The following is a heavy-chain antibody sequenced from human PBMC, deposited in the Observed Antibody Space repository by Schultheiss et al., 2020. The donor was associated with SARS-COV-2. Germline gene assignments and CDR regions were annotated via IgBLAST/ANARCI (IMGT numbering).Heavy chain of an antibody. CDR2: IDWDDEK. V-gene: IGHV2-5*02. J-gene: IGHJ6*02. CDR1: GFSLSTSGVG. Sequence: SGPTLVKPTQTLPLTCTFSGFSLSTSGVGVGWIRQPPGKALEWLARIDWDDEKRFSPSLKSRLTITKDTSKNQVVLTMTNMDPVDTATYYCARDYSNRNYYYYGMDVWGQGTTVTVSS. CDR3: ARDYSNRNYYYYGMDV. D-gene: IGHD4-11*01.